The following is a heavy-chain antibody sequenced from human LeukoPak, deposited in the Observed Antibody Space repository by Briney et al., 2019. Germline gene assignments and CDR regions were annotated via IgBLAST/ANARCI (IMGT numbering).Heavy chain of an antibody. Sequence: PGGSLRLSCAASGFTFSSYAMSWVRQAPGKGLEWVSAISGSGGSTYYADSVKGRFTISRDNSKNTLYLQMNSLRAEDTAVYYCAKESLTYYYDSSGYPYFDYWGQGTLVTVSS. CDR2: ISGSGGST. V-gene: IGHV3-23*01. D-gene: IGHD3-22*01. J-gene: IGHJ4*02. CDR1: GFTFSSYA. CDR3: AKESLTYYYDSSGYPYFDY.